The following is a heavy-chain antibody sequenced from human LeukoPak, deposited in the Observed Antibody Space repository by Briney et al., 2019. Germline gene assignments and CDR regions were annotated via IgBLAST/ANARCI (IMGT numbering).Heavy chain of an antibody. CDR1: GYTFTSYD. CDR3: ARKFLGSRGYYFDY. J-gene: IGHJ4*02. D-gene: IGHD3-10*01. CDR2: MNPNTANT. V-gene: IGHV1-8*01. Sequence: VKVSCKASGYTFTSYDINWVRQATGQGLEWMGWMNPNTANTGYAQKFRGRVTMTRNTSITTAYMELSSLRSDDTAIYYCARKFLGSRGYYFDYWGQGTLVIVSS.